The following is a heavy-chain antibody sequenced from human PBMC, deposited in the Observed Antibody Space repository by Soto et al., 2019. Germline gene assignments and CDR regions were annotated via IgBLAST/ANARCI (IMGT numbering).Heavy chain of an antibody. CDR2: IWYDGSNK. V-gene: IGHV3-33*01. CDR3: ARDLETWDVLTGYYGT. D-gene: IGHD3-9*01. CDR1: GFTFSSYG. J-gene: IGHJ5*02. Sequence: GGSLRLSCAASGFTFSSYGMHWVRQAPGKGLEWVAVIWYDGSNKYYADSVKGRFTISRDNSKNTLYLQMNSLRAEDTVVFYCARDLETWDVLTGYYGTWGQGTLVTVSS.